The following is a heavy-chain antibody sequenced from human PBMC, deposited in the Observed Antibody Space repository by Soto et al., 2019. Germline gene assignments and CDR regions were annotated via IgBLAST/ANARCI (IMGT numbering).Heavy chain of an antibody. D-gene: IGHD3-10*01. CDR3: ARRERYYGSPGWFDP. CDR1: GASINNFAYY. Sequence: PSETLSLTCSVSGASINNFAYYWCWIRQPPGKGLEWIGTVYYNENTYYNPSLRSRVAISVDTAKNQFSLNLRSVTAADTAVYFCARRERYYGSPGWFDPWGQGTLVTVS. V-gene: IGHV4-39*01. CDR2: VYYNENT. J-gene: IGHJ5*01.